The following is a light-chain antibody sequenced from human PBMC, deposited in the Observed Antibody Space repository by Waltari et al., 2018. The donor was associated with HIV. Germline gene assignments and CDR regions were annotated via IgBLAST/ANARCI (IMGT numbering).Light chain of an antibody. CDR2: EVS. J-gene: IGLJ3*02. CDR1: SSDIGGYNY. V-gene: IGLV2-14*01. Sequence: QSALTQPASVSGSPGQSITISCTGTSSDIGGYNYVSWHQHHPGRAPKLIIFEVSNRPSGVSNRFSGSKSGNTASLIISGLLAEDDAGYYCSSYTSGTTWVFGGGTKLTVL. CDR3: SSYTSGTTWV.